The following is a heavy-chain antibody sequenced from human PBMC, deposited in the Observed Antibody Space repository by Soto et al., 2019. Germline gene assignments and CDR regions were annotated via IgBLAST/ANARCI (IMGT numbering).Heavy chain of an antibody. CDR2: IYYSGST. V-gene: IGHV4-61*01. CDR1: GGSVSSGSYY. Sequence: SETLSLTCTVSGGSVSSGSYYWSWIRQPPGKGLEWIGYIYYSGSTNYNPSLKSRVTISVDTSKNQFSLKLSSVTAADTAVYYCARARDTAMVTSPLDPFDYWGQGTLVTVSS. J-gene: IGHJ4*02. D-gene: IGHD5-18*01. CDR3: ARARDTAMVTSPLDPFDY.